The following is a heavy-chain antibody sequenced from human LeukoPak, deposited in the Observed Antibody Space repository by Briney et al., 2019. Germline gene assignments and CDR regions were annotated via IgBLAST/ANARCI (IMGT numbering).Heavy chain of an antibody. J-gene: IGHJ4*02. CDR3: ARVSTYYYGSGTLGY. Sequence: SETLSLTCAVYGGSFSGYYWSWIRQPPGKGLEWIGEINHSGSTNYNPSLKSRVTISVDTSKNQFSLKLSSVTAADTAVCYCARVSTYYYGSGTLGYWGQGTLVTVSS. CDR1: GGSFSGYY. CDR2: INHSGST. D-gene: IGHD3-10*01. V-gene: IGHV4-34*01.